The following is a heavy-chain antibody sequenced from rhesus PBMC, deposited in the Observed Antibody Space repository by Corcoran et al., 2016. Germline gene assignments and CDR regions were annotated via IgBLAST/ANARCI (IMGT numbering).Heavy chain of an antibody. J-gene: IGHJ4*01. Sequence: EVQLVESGGGLVQPGGSLSLSCAAYGFTFSNSYIHWVRQAHGQGIEWVGLIRTKANSYKTEYAAAVKGRFTISRDDSKNTLYLQMSSLKTEDTAVYYRTKHRTVGTVLGYWGQGVLVTVSS. D-gene: IGHD5-24*01. CDR1: GFTFSNSY. CDR2: IRTKANSYKT. CDR3: TKHRTVGTVLGY. V-gene: IGHV3-20*01.